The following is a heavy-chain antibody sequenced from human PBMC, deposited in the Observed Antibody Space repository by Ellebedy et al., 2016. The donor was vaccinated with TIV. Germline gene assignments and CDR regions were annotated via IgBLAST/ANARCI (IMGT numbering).Heavy chain of an antibody. J-gene: IGHJ6*03. V-gene: IGHV1-69*13. CDR2: IIPVFGIR. D-gene: IGHD4-11*01. CDR1: GDTFTSYA. CDR3: ARADYSKNMEGRFYFYRDV. Sequence: ASVKVSXXGSGDTFTSYAISWVRQAPGRGLEWMGGIIPVFGIRNHAQRFQGRVTITADESTGTAHMDLRSLRSDDTAVYFCARADYSKNMEGRFYFYRDVWGDGTTVSVSS.